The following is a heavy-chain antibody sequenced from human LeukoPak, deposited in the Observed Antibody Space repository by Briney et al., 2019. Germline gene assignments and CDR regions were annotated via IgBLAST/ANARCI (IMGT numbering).Heavy chain of an antibody. CDR3: ARGGPGYAGPDY. CDR1: GYSFTGYY. D-gene: IGHD2-2*01. CDR2: MNPNSGNT. Sequence: ASVKVSCKASGYSFTGYYMHWVRQATGQGLEWMGWMNPNSGNTGYAQKFQGRVTMTRNTSISTAYMELSSLRSEDTAVYYCARGGPGYAGPDYWGQGTLVTVSS. J-gene: IGHJ4*02. V-gene: IGHV1-8*02.